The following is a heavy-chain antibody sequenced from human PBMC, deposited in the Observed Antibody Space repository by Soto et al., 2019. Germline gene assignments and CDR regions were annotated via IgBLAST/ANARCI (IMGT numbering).Heavy chain of an antibody. CDR3: APTVRDFYGLDV. CDR2: ISAAGDP. Sequence: ESGGGLVQPGRSLRLSCEASGFTFRNYDMHWVRQGTGKGLEWVSGISAAGDPDYADSVDGRFTISRENAHNSFFLQMNSLSVGDTAVYYCAPTVRDFYGLDVWGQGTTVIVSS. CDR1: GFTFRNYD. J-gene: IGHJ6*02. D-gene: IGHD1-1*01. V-gene: IGHV3-13*05.